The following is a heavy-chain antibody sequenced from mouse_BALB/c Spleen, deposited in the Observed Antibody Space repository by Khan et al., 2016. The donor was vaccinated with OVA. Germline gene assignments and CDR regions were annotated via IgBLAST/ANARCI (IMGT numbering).Heavy chain of an antibody. V-gene: IGHV5-6*01. J-gene: IGHJ3*01. Sequence: EVQLQESGGDLVKPGGSLKLSCAASGFTFSSYSMSWVRQTPDKRLEWVASISSGGDYTYYPDSVKGRFTISRDNAKNTLYLQMSDLTSEDTAMYYCGNHLTGSFDYWGQGTLVTVSA. CDR2: ISSGGDYT. CDR1: GFTFSSYS. CDR3: GNHLTGSFDY. D-gene: IGHD4-1*01.